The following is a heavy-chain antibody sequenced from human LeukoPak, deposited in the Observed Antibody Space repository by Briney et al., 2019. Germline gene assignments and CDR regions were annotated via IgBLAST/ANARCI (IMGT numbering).Heavy chain of an antibody. J-gene: IGHJ4*02. CDR1: GYSFTNCG. Sequence: ASVKVSCKASGYSFTNCGICWVRQAPGQGLEWMGWISYTGNTKYAPKVQGRVTMTTDTSTSTAYMELRSLTSDDTAVYYCARDDLYSGYDYDFWGQGTLVTVSS. CDR2: ISYTGNT. V-gene: IGHV1-18*01. D-gene: IGHD5-12*01. CDR3: ARDDLYSGYDYDF.